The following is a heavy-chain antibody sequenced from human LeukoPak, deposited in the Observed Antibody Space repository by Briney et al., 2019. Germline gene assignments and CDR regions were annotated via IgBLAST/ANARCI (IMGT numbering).Heavy chain of an antibody. CDR1: GGSISSSSYY. Sequence: SETLSLTCTVSGGSISSSSYYWGWIRQPPGKGLEWIGEINHSGSTNYNPSLKSRVTISVDTSKNQFSLKLSSVTAADTAVYYCARFPRGSSWYIIGIDYWGQGTLVTVSS. V-gene: IGHV4-39*07. D-gene: IGHD6-13*01. CDR3: ARFPRGSSWYIIGIDY. J-gene: IGHJ4*02. CDR2: INHSGST.